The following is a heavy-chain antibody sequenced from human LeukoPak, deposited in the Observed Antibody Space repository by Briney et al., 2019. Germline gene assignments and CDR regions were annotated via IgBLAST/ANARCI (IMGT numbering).Heavy chain of an antibody. V-gene: IGHV4-59*01. D-gene: IGHD4-11*01. J-gene: IGHJ4*02. CDR1: GGSISSYY. Sequence: SETLSLTCTVSGGSISSYYWSWIRQPPGKGLEWIGYIYYSGNTNYNPSLKSRVTISVDTSKNQFSLKLSSVTAADTAVYYCARENYSDYAYYFDYWGQGTLVTVSS. CDR3: ARENYSDYAYYFDY. CDR2: IYYSGNT.